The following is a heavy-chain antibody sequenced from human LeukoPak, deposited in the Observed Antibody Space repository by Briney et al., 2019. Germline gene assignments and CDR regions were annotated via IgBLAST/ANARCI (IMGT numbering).Heavy chain of an antibody. D-gene: IGHD6-19*01. CDR3: AIEAVAGTGYAFDI. CDR2: TNPNSGGT. Sequence: ASAKVSCKASGYTFTGYYMHWVRQAPGQGLEWMGWTNPNSGGTNYAQKFQGRVTMTRDTSISTAYMELSRLRSDDTAVYYCAIEAVAGTGYAFDIWGQGTMVTVSS. J-gene: IGHJ3*02. CDR1: GYTFTGYY. V-gene: IGHV1-2*02.